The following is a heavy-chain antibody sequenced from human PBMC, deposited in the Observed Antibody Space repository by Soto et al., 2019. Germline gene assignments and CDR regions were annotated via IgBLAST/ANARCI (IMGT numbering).Heavy chain of an antibody. CDR3: ARFESRCSSTSCNKQNYYYYGMDV. CDR1: GGTFSSYA. J-gene: IGHJ6*02. Sequence: ASVKVSCKASGGTFSSYAISWVRQAPGQGLEWMGGIIPIFGTANYAQKFQGRVTITADESTSTAYMELSSLRSEDTAVYYCARFESRCSSTSCNKQNYYYYGMDVWGQGTTVTVSS. D-gene: IGHD2-2*02. V-gene: IGHV1-69*13. CDR2: IIPIFGTA.